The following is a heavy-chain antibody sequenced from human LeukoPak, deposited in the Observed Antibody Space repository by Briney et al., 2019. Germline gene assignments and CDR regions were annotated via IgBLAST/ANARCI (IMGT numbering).Heavy chain of an antibody. J-gene: IGHJ3*02. V-gene: IGHV4-39*02. CDR2: IYYSGST. Sequence: NPSETLSLTCTVSGGSISSSSYYWGWIRQPPGKGLEWIGSIYYSGSTHYNPSLKSRVTISVDTSKNQFSLKLSSVTAADTAVYYCARDGCSSTSCYTVRSAFDIWGQGTMVTVSS. CDR1: GGSISSSSYY. CDR3: ARDGCSSTSCYTVRSAFDI. D-gene: IGHD2-2*02.